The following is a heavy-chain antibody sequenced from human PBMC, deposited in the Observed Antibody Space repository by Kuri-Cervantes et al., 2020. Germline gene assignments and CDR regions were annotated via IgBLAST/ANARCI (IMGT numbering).Heavy chain of an antibody. CDR1: GFTFNNNG. Sequence: GGSLRLSCAASGFTFNNNGMSWVRQAPGKGLEWVSAISGSDYSTHYSDSVKGRFTISRDNSKNTVYLQMNSPRAEDTAVYYCAKENFDWLLYIDFWGQGTLVTVSS. J-gene: IGHJ4*02. CDR2: ISGSDYST. D-gene: IGHD3-9*01. V-gene: IGHV3-23*01. CDR3: AKENFDWLLYIDF.